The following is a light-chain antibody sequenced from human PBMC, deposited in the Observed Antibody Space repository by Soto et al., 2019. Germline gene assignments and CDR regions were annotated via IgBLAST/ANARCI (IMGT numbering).Light chain of an antibody. CDR3: QQSYRTPPIT. Sequence: DIQMTHSPSSVSAYVGDRVTITCRASQDISNWLAWYQQKPGKAPKLLIYAASTLQSGVPSRFSGSASGTDFTLTISSLQPEDFATYYCQQSYRTPPITFGQGTRLENK. V-gene: IGKV1-12*01. J-gene: IGKJ5*01. CDR1: QDISNW. CDR2: AAS.